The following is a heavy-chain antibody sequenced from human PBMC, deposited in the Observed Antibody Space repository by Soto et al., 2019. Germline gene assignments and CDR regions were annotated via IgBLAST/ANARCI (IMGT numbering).Heavy chain of an antibody. CDR2: INPNSSGT. J-gene: IGHJ4*02. CDR1: GYTFTGYY. V-gene: IGHV1-2*02. CDR3: ARAPQYGTHFDY. D-gene: IGHD2-2*01. Sequence: ASVKVSCKASGYTFTGYYMHWVRQAPGQGLEWMGWINPNSSGTNYAQKFQGRVTMTRDTSISTAYMELSRLRSDDTAVYYCARAPQYGTHFDYWGQGTLVTVSS.